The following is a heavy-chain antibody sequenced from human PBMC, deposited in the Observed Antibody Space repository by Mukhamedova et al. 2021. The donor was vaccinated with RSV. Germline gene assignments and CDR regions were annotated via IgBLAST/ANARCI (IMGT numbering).Heavy chain of an antibody. J-gene: IGHJ2*01. CDR3: ARGPPFPWYFDL. CDR2: IYSSGST. V-gene: IGHV4-61*02. Sequence: QPAGKGLEFIGRIYSSGSTNYNPSLKSRVTISLDTSKNQFSLNLSSVTATDTAVYYCARGPPFPWYFDLWARGTLVTVSS.